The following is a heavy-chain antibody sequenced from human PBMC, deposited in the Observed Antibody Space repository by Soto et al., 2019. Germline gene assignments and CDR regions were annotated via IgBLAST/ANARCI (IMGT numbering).Heavy chain of an antibody. D-gene: IGHD3-16*02. V-gene: IGHV4-39*01. J-gene: IGHJ3*02. CDR3: ARLQYDYIWGSYRPDAFDI. CDR1: GGSISSSSYY. Sequence: QLQLQESGPGLVKPSETLSLTCTVSGGSISSSSYYWGWIRQPPGKGLEWIGSIYYSGSAYYNPSLKSLVTISVDTSKNQFCLKRSAVTAADTAVYYCARLQYDYIWGSYRPDAFDIWGQGTMVTVSS. CDR2: IYYSGSA.